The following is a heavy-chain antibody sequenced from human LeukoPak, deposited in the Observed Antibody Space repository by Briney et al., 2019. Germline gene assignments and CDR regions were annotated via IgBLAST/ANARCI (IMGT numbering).Heavy chain of an antibody. J-gene: IGHJ4*02. D-gene: IGHD3-22*01. Sequence: ASVKVSCKASGYTFTGYYMHWVRQAPGQGLEWMGWINPNSGGTNYAQKFQGRVTMTRDTSISTAYMELSRLRSDDTAVYYCARSGGYYDSSGYYPYYFDYWGQGTLVTVSS. CDR2: INPNSGGT. V-gene: IGHV1-2*02. CDR1: GYTFTGYY. CDR3: ARSGGYYDSSGYYPYYFDY.